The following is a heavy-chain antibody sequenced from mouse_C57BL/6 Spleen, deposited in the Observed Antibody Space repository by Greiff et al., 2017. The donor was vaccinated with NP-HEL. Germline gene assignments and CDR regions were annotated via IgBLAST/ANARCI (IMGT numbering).Heavy chain of an antibody. CDR1: GYSFTGYY. V-gene: IGHV1-42*01. Sequence: VQLQQSGPELVKPGASVKISCKASGYSFTGYYMNWVKQSPEKSLEWIGEINPSTGGTTYNQKFKAKATLTVDKSSSTAYMQLKSLTSEDSEVYDCARKKLGCVYAMDDWGKGTSVTVSS. CDR2: INPSTGGT. J-gene: IGHJ4*01. CDR3: ARKKLGCVYAMDD. D-gene: IGHD4-1*01.